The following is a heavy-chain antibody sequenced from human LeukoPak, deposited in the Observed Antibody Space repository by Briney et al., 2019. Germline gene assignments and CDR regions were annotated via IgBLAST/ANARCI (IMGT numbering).Heavy chain of an antibody. CDR1: GFTFGMHS. J-gene: IGHJ6*02. V-gene: IGHV3-49*04. Sequence: GGSLRLSCTASGFTFGMHSMSWVRQAPGKGLEWLGFIRSKACGGTTEYAASAKGRFNISREDSKRIAYLQMNSLTTEDTAVYYCSGGPTQQWLYSGMDVWGQGTTVIVSS. CDR2: IRSKACGGTT. D-gene: IGHD5-18*01. CDR3: SGGPTQQWLYSGMDV.